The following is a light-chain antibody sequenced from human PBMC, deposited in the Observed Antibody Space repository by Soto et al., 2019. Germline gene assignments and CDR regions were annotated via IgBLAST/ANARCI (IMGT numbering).Light chain of an antibody. CDR2: GAS. J-gene: IGKJ1*01. Sequence: EIVMTKYPDTLSVSPGETVTLPCRASQSIRTNLSWYQHKPGQSPRLLMYGASTGATGIPDRFSGSRSGTDFTLTFSSLEPEDFAVYYCQPYGSSGTFGQATKVDI. CDR1: QSIRTN. CDR3: QPYGSSGT. V-gene: IGKV3-20*01.